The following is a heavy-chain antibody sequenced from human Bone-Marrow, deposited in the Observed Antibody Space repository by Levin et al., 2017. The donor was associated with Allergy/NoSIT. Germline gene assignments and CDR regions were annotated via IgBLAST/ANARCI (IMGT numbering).Heavy chain of an antibody. CDR2: ISHGGRSE. V-gene: IGHV3-30*04. J-gene: IGHJ4*02. D-gene: IGHD6-6*01. CDR3: AREGDCGSISCYSGWADN. Sequence: PGGSLRLSCAASGFIFSDFAMHWVRQAPGKGLEWVAVISHGGRSEFYADSVKGRFIISREDSANTVFLQMNSLRPDDTAVDYCAREGDCGSISCYSGWADNWGQGTLVTVSS. CDR1: GFIFSDFA.